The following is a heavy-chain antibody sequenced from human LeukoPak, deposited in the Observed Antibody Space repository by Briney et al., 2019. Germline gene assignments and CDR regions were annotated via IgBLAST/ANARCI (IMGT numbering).Heavy chain of an antibody. Sequence: GGSLQISCQGSGYSFTSYWIGWVRQMPGKGLEWMGIIYPGDSDTRYSPSFQGQVTISANKSISTACLQWSSLKASDTAMYYCARLELVTAPATGWGQGTLVTVSS. J-gene: IGHJ4*02. CDR1: GYSFTSYW. V-gene: IGHV5-51*01. CDR3: ARLELVTAPATG. D-gene: IGHD2-21*02. CDR2: IYPGDSDT.